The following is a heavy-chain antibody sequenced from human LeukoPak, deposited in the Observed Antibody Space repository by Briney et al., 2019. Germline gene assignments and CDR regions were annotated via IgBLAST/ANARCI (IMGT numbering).Heavy chain of an antibody. J-gene: IGHJ4*02. D-gene: IGHD2-21*02. Sequence: SETLSLTCTVSGGSISNYYWSWIRQPPGKGLEWIGYISYSGNTNYNPSLKSRVTISVDTSKNQFSLKLSSVTAADTAVYYCARGYVMVTAIRGFDYWGQGTLVTVSS. CDR1: GGSISNYY. CDR3: ARGYVMVTAIRGFDY. V-gene: IGHV4-59*01. CDR2: ISYSGNT.